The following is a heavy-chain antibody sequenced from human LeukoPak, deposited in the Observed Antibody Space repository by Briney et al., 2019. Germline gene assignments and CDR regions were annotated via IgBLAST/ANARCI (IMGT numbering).Heavy chain of an antibody. CDR2: IKSKTDGGTT. Sequence: GGSLRLSCAASGLTFTNACMRWVRQAPGTGLEWVGRIKSKTDGGTTDYAAPVKGRFTISRDDSKNTLYLQMNSLKTEDTAVYYCTTEGVAARVDDYWGQGTLVTVSS. D-gene: IGHD6-6*01. CDR1: GLTFTNAC. J-gene: IGHJ4*02. V-gene: IGHV3-15*01. CDR3: TTEGVAARVDDY.